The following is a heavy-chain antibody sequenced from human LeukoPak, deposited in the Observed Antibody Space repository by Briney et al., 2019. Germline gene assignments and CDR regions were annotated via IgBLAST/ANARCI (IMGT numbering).Heavy chain of an antibody. CDR3: ARVKPTVTTNYNWFDP. V-gene: IGHV1-3*01. D-gene: IGHD4-17*01. CDR2: FDPEDGET. CDR1: GYTFTSYA. Sequence: GASVKVSCKASGYTFTSYAIHWVRQAPGQRLEWMGGFDPEDGETIYAQKFQGRVTITADESTSTAYMELSSLRSEDTAVYYCARVKPTVTTNYNWFDPWGQGTLVTVSS. J-gene: IGHJ5*02.